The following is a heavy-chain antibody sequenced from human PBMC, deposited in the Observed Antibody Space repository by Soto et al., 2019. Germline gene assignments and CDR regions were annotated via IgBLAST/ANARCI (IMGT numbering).Heavy chain of an antibody. CDR1: GGSVSSGSYY. J-gene: IGHJ5*02. CDR3: AKLVAVAGTDDWFVP. V-gene: IGHV4-61*01. Sequence: NPSESLSLTCTVSGGSVSSGSYYWTWIRQPPGKGLEWIGYISYTGTTNYNPSLKSRVTISVDTSKNQFSLRLSSVTPADTALYYCAKLVAVAGTDDWFVPWGQGTLVTVSS. D-gene: IGHD6-19*01. CDR2: ISYTGTT.